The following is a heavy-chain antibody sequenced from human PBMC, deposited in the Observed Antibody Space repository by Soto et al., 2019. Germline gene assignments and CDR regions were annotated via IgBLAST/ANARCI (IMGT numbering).Heavy chain of an antibody. CDR2: IYPGDSDT. V-gene: IGHV5-51*01. Sequence: GESLKISCKGSGYSFTSYWIGWVRQMPGKGLEWMGIIYPGDSDTRYSPSFQGQVTISADKSISTAYLQWSSLKASDTAMYYCARLPRGTAMVTAGMDVWGQGTTVTVSS. CDR3: ARLPRGTAMVTAGMDV. J-gene: IGHJ6*02. CDR1: GYSFTSYW. D-gene: IGHD5-18*01.